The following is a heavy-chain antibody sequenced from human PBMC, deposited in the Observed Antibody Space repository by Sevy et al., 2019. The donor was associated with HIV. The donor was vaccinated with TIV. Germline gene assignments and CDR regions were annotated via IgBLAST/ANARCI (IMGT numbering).Heavy chain of an antibody. CDR3: ARDRDGSGSSGGYGMDV. V-gene: IGHV3-21*01. J-gene: IGHJ6*02. D-gene: IGHD3-10*01. CDR2: ISSSSSNM. CDR1: GITFSYYS. Sequence: GGSLRLSCVGSGITFSYYSMNWVRQAPGKGLEWVSSISSSSSNMYYASSVKGRFTISRDNAKKSLYLQMNSLRAEDTAVYYCARDRDGSGSSGGYGMDVWGQGTTVTVSS.